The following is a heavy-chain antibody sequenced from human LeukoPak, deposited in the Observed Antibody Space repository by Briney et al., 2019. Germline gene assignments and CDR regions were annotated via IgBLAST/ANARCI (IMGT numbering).Heavy chain of an antibody. Sequence: GSLRLSCAASGFTVSSNYMSWVRQAPGKGLEWVSVIYSGGSTYYADSVKGRFTISRDNSKNTLYLQMNSLRAEDTAVYYCMGSGSYYNNYYDNYYGMDVWGQGTTVTVSS. CDR1: GFTVSSNY. D-gene: IGHD3-10*01. CDR2: IYSGGST. CDR3: MGSGSYYNNYYDNYYGMDV. V-gene: IGHV3-53*01. J-gene: IGHJ6*02.